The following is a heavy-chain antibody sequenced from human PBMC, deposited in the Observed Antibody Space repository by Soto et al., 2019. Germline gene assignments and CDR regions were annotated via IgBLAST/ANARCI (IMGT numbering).Heavy chain of an antibody. Sequence: QVQLVQSGAEVKKPGSSVKVSCKASGGTFSSYAISWVRQAPGQGVEWMGGIIPIFGTANYAQKFQGRVTITADESTSTAYMELSSLRSEDTAVYYCAREQGGTTNSSGGSCYNLHAFDIWGQGTMVTVSS. J-gene: IGHJ3*02. CDR1: GGTFSSYA. CDR2: IIPIFGTA. D-gene: IGHD2-15*01. CDR3: AREQGGTTNSSGGSCYNLHAFDI. V-gene: IGHV1-69*01.